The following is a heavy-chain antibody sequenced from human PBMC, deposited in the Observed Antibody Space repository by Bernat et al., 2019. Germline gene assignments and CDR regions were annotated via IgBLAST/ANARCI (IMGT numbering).Heavy chain of an antibody. CDR1: GFTFSSYA. D-gene: IGHD2-2*01. CDR2: ISGSGGST. Sequence: EVQLLESGGGLVQPGGSLRLSCAASGFTFSSYAMSWVRQAPGKGLEWVSAISGSGGSTYYADSVKGRFTISRDNSKNTLYVQMNSLRTEDTAVYYCAKDRYCSSNNCYTFEYWGQGTLVTVSS. V-gene: IGHV3-23*01. J-gene: IGHJ4*02. CDR3: AKDRYCSSNNCYTFEY.